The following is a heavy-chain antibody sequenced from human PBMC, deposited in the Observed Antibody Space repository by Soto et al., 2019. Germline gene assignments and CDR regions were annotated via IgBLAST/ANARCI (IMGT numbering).Heavy chain of an antibody. CDR3: ARTLLHDYGDYGLDY. J-gene: IGHJ4*02. CDR2: INSDGSST. CDR1: GFTFSSYW. D-gene: IGHD4-17*01. Sequence: EVQLVESGGGLVQPGGSLRLSCAASGFTFSSYWMHWVRQAPGKGLVWVSRINSDGSSTSYADSVKGRFTISRDNAKNTLYLQMNSRRAEDTAVYYCARTLLHDYGDYGLDYWGQGTLVTVSS. V-gene: IGHV3-74*01.